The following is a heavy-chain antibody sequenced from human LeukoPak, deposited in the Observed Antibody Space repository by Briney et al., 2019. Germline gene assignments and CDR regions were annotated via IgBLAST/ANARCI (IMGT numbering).Heavy chain of an antibody. Sequence: GGSLRLSCAASGFTFSGSAMPWVRQASGKGLEWVGRIRSKANSYATAYAASVKGRFTISRDDSKNTAYLQMNSLKTEDTAVYYCTTDLLYDYVWGSYRRDYWGQGTLVTVSS. J-gene: IGHJ4*02. CDR2: IRSKANSYAT. CDR3: TTDLLYDYVWGSYRRDY. D-gene: IGHD3-16*02. CDR1: GFTFSGSA. V-gene: IGHV3-73*01.